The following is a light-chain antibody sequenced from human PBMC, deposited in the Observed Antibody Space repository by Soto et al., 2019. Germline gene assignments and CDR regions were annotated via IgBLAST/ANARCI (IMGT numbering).Light chain of an antibody. Sequence: QLVLTQSSSASASLGSSVKLTCTLSSGHSSYVIAWHQQQPGKAARYLMKLEGSGSYNKGNGVPDRFSGSSSGADRYLTISNLQFEDEADYYCEICDRKTQNWVFGGGTKLTVL. CDR1: SGHSSYV. V-gene: IGLV4-60*02. CDR2: LEGSGSY. J-gene: IGLJ3*02. CDR3: EICDRKTQNWV.